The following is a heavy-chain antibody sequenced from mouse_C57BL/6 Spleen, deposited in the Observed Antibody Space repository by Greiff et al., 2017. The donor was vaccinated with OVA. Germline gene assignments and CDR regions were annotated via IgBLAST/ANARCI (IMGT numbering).Heavy chain of an antibody. V-gene: IGHV1-82*01. J-gene: IGHJ1*03. CDR3: ARGPVGGYFDV. CDR1: GYAFSSSW. D-gene: IGHD3-3*01. Sequence: VQLQQSGPELVKPGASVKISCKASGYAFSSSWMNWVKQRPGKGLEWIGRIYPGDGDTNYNGKFKGKATLTADKSSSTAYMQLSSLTSEDSAVYFCARGPVGGYFDVWGTGTTVTVSS. CDR2: IYPGDGDT.